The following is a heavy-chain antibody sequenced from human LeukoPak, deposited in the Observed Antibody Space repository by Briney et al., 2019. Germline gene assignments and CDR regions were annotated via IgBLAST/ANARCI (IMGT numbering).Heavy chain of an antibody. D-gene: IGHD6-13*01. CDR2: MNPNSGNT. CDR1: GYTFTSYD. V-gene: IGHV1-8*01. Sequence: GASVKVSCKASGYTFTSYDINWVRQATGQGVERMGWMNPNSGNTGYAQKFQGRVTMTRNTSISTAYMELSSRRSEDTAVYHCARFQSNGYSSSWYGRGYDYWGQGTLVTVSS. J-gene: IGHJ4*02. CDR3: ARFQSNGYSSSWYGRGYDY.